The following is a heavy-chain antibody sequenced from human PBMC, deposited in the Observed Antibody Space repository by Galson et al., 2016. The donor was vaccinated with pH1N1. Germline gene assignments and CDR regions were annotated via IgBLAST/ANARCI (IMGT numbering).Heavy chain of an antibody. J-gene: IGHJ3*02. V-gene: IGHV3-9*01. CDR3: AKDTGYLTGDQDSFDM. Sequence: SLRLSCAASGFTLDDYAMHWVRQAPGKGLEWVSGISWNSGTLGYADSVKGRFTISRDNAKNSLYLQMNSLRPEDTALYYCAKDTGYLTGDQDSFDMWGQGTRVTVAS. CDR2: ISWNSGTL. D-gene: IGHD7-27*01. CDR1: GFTLDDYA.